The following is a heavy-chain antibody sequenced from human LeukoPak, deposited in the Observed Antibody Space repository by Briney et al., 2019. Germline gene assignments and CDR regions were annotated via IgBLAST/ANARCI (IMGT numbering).Heavy chain of an antibody. D-gene: IGHD3-10*01. CDR3: ARGRSMVRGVIDY. CDR2: IWYDGSDK. J-gene: IGHJ4*02. CDR1: GFTFSSYA. Sequence: PGGSLRLSCAASGFTFSSYAMYWVRQAPGKGLEWVAVIWYDGSDKYYADSVKGRFTISRDNSKNTLFLQMNSLRAEDTAVYYCARGRSMVRGVIDYWGQGTLVTVSS. V-gene: IGHV3-33*08.